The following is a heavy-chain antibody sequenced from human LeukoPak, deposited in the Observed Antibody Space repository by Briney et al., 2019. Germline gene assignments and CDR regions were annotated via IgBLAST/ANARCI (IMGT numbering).Heavy chain of an antibody. CDR1: GGSISSYY. CDR2: IFYSGST. CDR3: ARFRRDGYPFDY. J-gene: IGHJ4*02. D-gene: IGHD5-24*01. Sequence: SETLSLTCTVSGGSISSYYWNWIRQPPGKGLEWIGYIFYSGSTNYNPSLKSRVTILPDTSKNQFSLKLSSVTAADTAVYYCARFRRDGYPFDYWGQGTLVTVSS. V-gene: IGHV4-59*01.